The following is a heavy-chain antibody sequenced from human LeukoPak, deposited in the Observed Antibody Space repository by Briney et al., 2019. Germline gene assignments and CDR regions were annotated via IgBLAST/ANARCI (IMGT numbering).Heavy chain of an antibody. Sequence: PSETLSLTCAVYGGSFSGYYWSWIRQPPGKGLEWIGEINHSGSTNYNPSLKSRVTISVDTSKNQFSLKLSSVTAADTAVYYCARLVVVVVAANTYYYYNYMDVWGKGTTVTISS. CDR2: INHSGST. CDR1: GGSFSGYY. D-gene: IGHD2-15*01. J-gene: IGHJ6*03. CDR3: ARLVVVVVAANTYYYYNYMDV. V-gene: IGHV4-34*01.